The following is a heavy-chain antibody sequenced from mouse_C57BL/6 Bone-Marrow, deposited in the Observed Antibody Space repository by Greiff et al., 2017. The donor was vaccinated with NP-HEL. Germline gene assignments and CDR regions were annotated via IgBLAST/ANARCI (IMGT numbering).Heavy chain of an antibody. CDR2: INPSTGGT. CDR1: GYSFTGYY. J-gene: IGHJ2*01. CDR3: ARRPHYYGSSLYYFDY. V-gene: IGHV1-42*01. D-gene: IGHD1-1*01. Sequence: VQLKQSGPELVKPGASVKISCKASGYSFTGYYMNWVKQSPEKSLEWIGEINPSTGGTTYNQKFKAKATLTVDKSSSTAYMQLKSLTSEDSAVYYWARRPHYYGSSLYYFDYWGKGTTLTVSS.